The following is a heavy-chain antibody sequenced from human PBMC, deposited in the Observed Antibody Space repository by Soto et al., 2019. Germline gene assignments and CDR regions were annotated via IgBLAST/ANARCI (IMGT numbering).Heavy chain of an antibody. J-gene: IGHJ4*02. V-gene: IGHV4-34*01. CDR1: GGSFSGYY. CDR2: INHSGST. CDR3: ARASVDYGDYTFDY. Sequence: SETLSLTCAVYGGSFSGYYWSWIRQPPGKGLEWIGEINHSGSTNYNPSLQSRVTISVDTSKNQFSLKLSSVTAADTAVYYCARASVDYGDYTFDYWGQGTLVTVSS. D-gene: IGHD4-17*01.